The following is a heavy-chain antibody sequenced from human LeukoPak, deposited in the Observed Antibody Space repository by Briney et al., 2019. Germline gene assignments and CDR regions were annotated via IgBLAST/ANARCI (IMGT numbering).Heavy chain of an antibody. Sequence: GGSLRLSCAASGFTFNYYWLTWVRQGPGKGLEWVANIQQDGSEKYYVDSVKGRFIISRDNAKNSLYLQMNSLRAEDTAVYYCARVRKLRTRGVMDPLDYWGQGTLVTVSS. CDR3: ARVRKLRTRGVMDPLDY. V-gene: IGHV3-7*01. J-gene: IGHJ4*02. CDR1: GFTFNYYW. CDR2: IQQDGSEK. D-gene: IGHD3-10*01.